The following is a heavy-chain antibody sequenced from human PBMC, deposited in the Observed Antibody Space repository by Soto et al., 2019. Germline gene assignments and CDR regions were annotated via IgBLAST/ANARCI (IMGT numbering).Heavy chain of an antibody. J-gene: IGHJ4*02. Sequence: QVQLVQSGAEVKKPGSSVKVSCKASGGTFSSYAISWVRQAPGQGLEWMGGIIPIFDTANYAQKFQGRVTITADKSTSTAYMELSSLRSDDTAVYYCAREISGSLPWDYWGQGTLVTVSS. CDR1: GGTFSSYA. D-gene: IGHD1-26*01. CDR2: IIPIFDTA. CDR3: AREISGSLPWDY. V-gene: IGHV1-69*06.